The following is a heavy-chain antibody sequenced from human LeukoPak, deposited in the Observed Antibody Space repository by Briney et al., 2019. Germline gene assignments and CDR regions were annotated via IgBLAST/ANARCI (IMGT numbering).Heavy chain of an antibody. CDR3: ARDEYCSSTSCYGYFQH. CDR1: GYTFTSYA. V-gene: IGHV1-3*01. Sequence: ASVKVSCKASGYTFTSYAMHRVRQAPGQRLEWMGWINAGNGNTKYSQKFQSRVTITRDTSASTAYMELSSLRSEDTAVYYCARDEYCSSTSCYGYFQHWGQGTLVTVSS. CDR2: INAGNGNT. D-gene: IGHD2-2*01. J-gene: IGHJ1*01.